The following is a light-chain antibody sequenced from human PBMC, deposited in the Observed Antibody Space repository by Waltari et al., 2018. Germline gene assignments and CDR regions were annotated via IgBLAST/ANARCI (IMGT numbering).Light chain of an antibody. V-gene: IGLV2-14*03. CDR3: SSFTTRNAWV. J-gene: IGLJ3*02. CDR2: DVS. Sequence: QSALTQPASVSGSPVQSITISCTGTSSDIGYYNYVSWYQHHPGTAPTLMIYDVSNRPSGVSNRFSGSKHGDTASLTISGLQAEDEAEYYCSSFTTRNAWVFGGGTKLTVL. CDR1: SSDIGYYNY.